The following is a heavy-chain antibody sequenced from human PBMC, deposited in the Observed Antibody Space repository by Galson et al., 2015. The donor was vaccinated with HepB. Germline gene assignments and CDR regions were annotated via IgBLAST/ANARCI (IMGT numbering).Heavy chain of an antibody. CDR3: ARAADTAMVTVYGIDV. CDR2: IIPNFGTA. Sequence: SVKVSCKASGCTFSSYSINWVRQAPGQGLEWMGGIIPNFGTANYAQKFQGRVTMTADESTSTAYMELSSLRSEDTALYYCARAADTAMVTVYGIDVWGQGTTVTVSS. J-gene: IGHJ6*02. V-gene: IGHV1-69*13. D-gene: IGHD5-18*01. CDR1: GCTFSSYS.